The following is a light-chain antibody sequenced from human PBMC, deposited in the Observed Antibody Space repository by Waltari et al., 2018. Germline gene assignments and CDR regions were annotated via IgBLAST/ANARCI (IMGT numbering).Light chain of an antibody. CDR3: QQYATTPRT. Sequence: DIVMTQSPDSLAVSLGERATINCKSIQSFLYSPNNKNYLAWFQQKPGQPPRLLIYWASTRESGVPDRFSGSGSVTDFTLTISSLQAEDVAIYYCQQYATTPRTFGQGTRLEIK. J-gene: IGKJ2*02. CDR2: WAS. V-gene: IGKV4-1*01. CDR1: QSFLYSPNNKNY.